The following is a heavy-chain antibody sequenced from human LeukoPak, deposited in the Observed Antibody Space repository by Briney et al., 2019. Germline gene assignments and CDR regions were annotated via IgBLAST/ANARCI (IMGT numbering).Heavy chain of an antibody. D-gene: IGHD1-20*01. CDR2: INPNSGGT. Sequence: ASVKVSCKVSGYTFTGYYMHWVRQAPGQGLEWMGRINPNSGGTNYAQKFQGRVTMTRDTSINTVYMELSRLRSDDTAVYYCARGRGVTDTQPWGQGTLVTVSS. J-gene: IGHJ5*02. CDR1: GYTFTGYY. CDR3: ARGRGVTDTQP. V-gene: IGHV1-2*06.